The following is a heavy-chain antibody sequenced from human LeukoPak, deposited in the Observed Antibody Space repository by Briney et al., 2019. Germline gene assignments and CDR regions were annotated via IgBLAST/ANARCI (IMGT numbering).Heavy chain of an antibody. CDR3: ARQFPLYGSGSYYNS. Sequence: SETLSLTCTVSGDSFSSYYWSWIRRPAGKGLEWIGRIYSSGSTSHNPSLESRVSMSIDTSKNQFSLNLSSVTAADTAVYYCARQFPLYGSGSYYNSWGQGTLVTVSS. CDR2: IYSSGST. J-gene: IGHJ4*02. D-gene: IGHD3-10*01. CDR1: GDSFSSYY. V-gene: IGHV4-4*07.